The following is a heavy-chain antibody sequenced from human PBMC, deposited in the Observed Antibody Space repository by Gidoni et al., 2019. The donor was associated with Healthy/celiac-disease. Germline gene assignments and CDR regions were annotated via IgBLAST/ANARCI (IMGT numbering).Heavy chain of an antibody. CDR1: GFTFSSYA. CDR3: TKEGEWELEDD. D-gene: IGHD1-26*01. V-gene: IGHV3-23*01. J-gene: IGHJ4*02. Sequence: EVQLLESGGGFVQPVGSLRLSCAASGFTFSSYAMSWVRQAPGKGLERVSAIRGSVGSTYYADAVKSHFTISRDNSKNTLYLQMNSWRAEDTAVHDCTKEGEWELEDDWGQGTLVTVSS. CDR2: IRGSVGST.